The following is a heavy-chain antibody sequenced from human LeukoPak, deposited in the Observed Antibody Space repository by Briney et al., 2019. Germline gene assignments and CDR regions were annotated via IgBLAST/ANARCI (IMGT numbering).Heavy chain of an antibody. V-gene: IGHV3-23*01. CDR1: GFTFSNYA. J-gene: IGHJ4*02. CDR3: AKWGDYDVLTGYYDSDY. CDR2: VSGRDTST. D-gene: IGHD3-9*01. Sequence: GGSLRLSCAASGFTFSNYAMSWVRQAPGKGLEWVSAVSGRDTSTYYTDSVKGRFTISRDNSKNTLYLQMNSLSAEDTAIYYCAKWGDYDVLTGYYDSDYWGQGTLVTDSS.